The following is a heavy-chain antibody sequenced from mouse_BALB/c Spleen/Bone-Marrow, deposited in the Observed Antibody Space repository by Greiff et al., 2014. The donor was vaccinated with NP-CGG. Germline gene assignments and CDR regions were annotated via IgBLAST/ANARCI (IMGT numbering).Heavy chain of an antibody. CDR1: GYSFSSSW. D-gene: IGHD2-14*01. CDR2: IYPGNGDT. CDR3: TRYRYPYAMDY. Sequence: VQLQQSGPVLASPGASVKMSCKASGYSFSSSWMHWVKQRPGQGLEWIGAIYPGNGDTSYNRKFKGKATLTAVTSANTAYMELSSLTDEDSAVYYCTRYRYPYAMDYWGQGTAGTVSS. J-gene: IGHJ4*01. V-gene: IGHV1-5*01.